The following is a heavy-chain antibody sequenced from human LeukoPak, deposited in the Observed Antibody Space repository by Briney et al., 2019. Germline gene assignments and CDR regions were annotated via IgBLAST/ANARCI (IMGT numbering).Heavy chain of an antibody. Sequence: GGSLRLSCAASGFTFSSYWMSWVRQAPGKGLEWVANIKQDGSEKYYVDSVKGRFTISRDNAKNSLYLQMSSLRADDTAVYYCASTEWDYYYYMDVWGKGTTVTVSS. D-gene: IGHD2-8*01. CDR2: IKQDGSEK. CDR1: GFTFSSYW. CDR3: ASTEWDYYYYMDV. V-gene: IGHV3-7*01. J-gene: IGHJ6*03.